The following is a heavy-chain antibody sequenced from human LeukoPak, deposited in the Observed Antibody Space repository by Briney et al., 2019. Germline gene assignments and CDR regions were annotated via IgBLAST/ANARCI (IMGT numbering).Heavy chain of an antibody. V-gene: IGHV1-2*02. CDR1: GYTFTGYY. D-gene: IGHD7-27*01. Sequence: ASVKVSCKASGYTFTGYYIHWMRQAPGQGLEWMGWIKPNSGDTNYVEKFQGRVTMTRDTSISTAYMELSRLRSDDTAVYYCATLDRDWGTFHYWGQGTLVTVSS. CDR2: IKPNSGDT. CDR3: ATLDRDWGTFHY. J-gene: IGHJ4*02.